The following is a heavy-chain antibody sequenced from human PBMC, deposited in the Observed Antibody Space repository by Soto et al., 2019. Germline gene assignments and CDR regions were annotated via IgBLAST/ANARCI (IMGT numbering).Heavy chain of an antibody. V-gene: IGHV4-34*01. CDR2: INHSEST. CDR3: ARENSSGWYLDY. J-gene: IGHJ4*02. D-gene: IGHD6-19*01. Sequence: SETLSLTCAVYGGSFSGYYWSWIRQPPEKGLEWIGEINHSESTNYNPSLKSRVTISVDTSKNQFSLKLSSVTASDTAVYYCARENSSGWYLDYWGQGTLVTVSS. CDR1: GGSFSGYY.